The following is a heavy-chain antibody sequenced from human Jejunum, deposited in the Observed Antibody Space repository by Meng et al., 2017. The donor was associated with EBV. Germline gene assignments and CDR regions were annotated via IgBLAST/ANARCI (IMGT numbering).Heavy chain of an antibody. CDR2: IKHSGRT. V-gene: IGHV4-34*02. CDR1: RGSFSGYN. Sequence: QVRLRQWGAGALTPSAPLSLTRAVYRGSFSGYNRSWIRQHPGKGLEWIEEIKHSGRTNYNPYIRSRVTISVESSKNQFSLRLNAVTAADTAVYYCARVAFSYTTRSLDSWGQGTLVTVSS. D-gene: IGHD3-16*02. CDR3: ARVAFSYTTRSLDS. J-gene: IGHJ4*02.